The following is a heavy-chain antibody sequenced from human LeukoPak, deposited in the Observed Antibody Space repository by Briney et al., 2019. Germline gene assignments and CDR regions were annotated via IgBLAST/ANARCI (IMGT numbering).Heavy chain of an antibody. V-gene: IGHV3-30*02. CDR2: IRYDGSNK. J-gene: IGHJ4*02. Sequence: GGSLRLSSAASGFTFSSYGVHWVRQAPGEGLEWVAFIRYDGSNKYYADSVKGRFTISRDNSKNTLYLQMNSLRAEDTAVYYCAKDRYYDIPFDYWGQGTLVTVSS. D-gene: IGHD3-9*01. CDR3: AKDRYYDIPFDY. CDR1: GFTFSSYG.